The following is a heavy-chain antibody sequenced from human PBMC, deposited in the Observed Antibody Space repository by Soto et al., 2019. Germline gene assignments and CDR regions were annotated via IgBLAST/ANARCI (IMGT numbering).Heavy chain of an antibody. D-gene: IGHD2-15*01. CDR1: GYTFTSYG. J-gene: IGHJ6*02. CDR3: ASPVPGYCSGGSCYSYYGMDV. Sequence: KVSCKASGYTFTSYGISWVRQAPGQGLEWMGIIYPGDSDTRYSPSFQGQVTISADKSISTAYLQWSSLKASDTAMYYCASPVPGYCSGGSCYSYYGMDVWGQGTTVTVSS. V-gene: IGHV5-51*01. CDR2: IYPGDSDT.